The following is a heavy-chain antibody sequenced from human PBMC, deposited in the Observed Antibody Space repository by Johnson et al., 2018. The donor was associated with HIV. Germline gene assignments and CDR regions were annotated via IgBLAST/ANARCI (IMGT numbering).Heavy chain of an antibody. CDR2: IFSGGTT. J-gene: IGHJ3*02. V-gene: IGHV3-66*01. CDR3: ARDGGGRDAFDI. Sequence: VHLVESGGGLVQPGGSLRLSCAASGFTVSSNYMSWVRQTPVKGLEWVSVIFSGGTTYYADSVKGRFTISRDNSKNTLYLQMNSLRAEDTAVSYCARDGGGRDAFDIWGQGTMVTVSS. D-gene: IGHD3-16*01. CDR1: GFTVSSNY.